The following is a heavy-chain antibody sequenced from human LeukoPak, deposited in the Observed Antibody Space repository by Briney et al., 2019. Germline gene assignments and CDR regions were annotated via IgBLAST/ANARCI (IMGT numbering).Heavy chain of an antibody. CDR2: INHSGST. CDR3: ARGRERGYYPFDY. D-gene: IGHD3-3*01. V-gene: IGHV4-34*01. J-gene: IGHJ4*02. Sequence: SETLSLTCAVYGGSFSGYYWSWIRQPPGKGLEWIGEINHSGSTNYNPSLKSRVTMSVDTSKNQFSLKLTSVTAADTAVYYCARGRERGYYPFDYWGQGTLVTVSS. CDR1: GGSFSGYY.